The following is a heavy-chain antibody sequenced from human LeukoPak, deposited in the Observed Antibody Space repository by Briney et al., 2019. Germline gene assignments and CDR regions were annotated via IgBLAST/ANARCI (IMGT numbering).Heavy chain of an antibody. J-gene: IGHJ4*02. CDR2: ISSDGSDK. V-gene: IGHV3-30-3*02. CDR1: GFTFSPHA. Sequence: GGSLRLSCAASGFTFSPHAMHWVRQAPGKGLKWVAVISSDGSDKYYADSVQGRFTISRDNSKNTLYLQMNSLRAEDTAVYYCAKHHDSHLDYWGQGTLVTVSS. D-gene: IGHD3-22*01. CDR3: AKHHDSHLDY.